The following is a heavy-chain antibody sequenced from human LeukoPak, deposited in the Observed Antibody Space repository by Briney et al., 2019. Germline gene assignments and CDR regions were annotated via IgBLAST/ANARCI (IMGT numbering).Heavy chain of an antibody. D-gene: IGHD7-27*01. J-gene: IGHJ4*02. CDR1: GFTFSSYA. Sequence: GGSLRLSCAASGFTFSSYAMSWVRQAPGKGLEWVSVVCSGGSTYYADSVKGRFTISRDNSKNTLYLQMNSLRAEDTAVYYCASCLGCDYFDYWGQGTLVTVSS. CDR2: VCSGGST. V-gene: IGHV3-66*02. CDR3: ASCLGCDYFDY.